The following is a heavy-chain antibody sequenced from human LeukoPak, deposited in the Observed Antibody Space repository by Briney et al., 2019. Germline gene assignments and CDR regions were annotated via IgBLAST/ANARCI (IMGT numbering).Heavy chain of an antibody. CDR2: IFHSEST. J-gene: IGHJ4*02. Sequence: SGTLSLTCAVSGDFIRNGHWWTWVRQPPGKGLEWIGEIFHSESTNCNPSLKSRVTISVDKSKNQFSLKLTSVTAADTAVYYCARNRDWGFDYWGQGTLVTVSS. CDR1: GDFIRNGHW. V-gene: IGHV4-4*02. D-gene: IGHD7-27*01. CDR3: ARNRDWGFDY.